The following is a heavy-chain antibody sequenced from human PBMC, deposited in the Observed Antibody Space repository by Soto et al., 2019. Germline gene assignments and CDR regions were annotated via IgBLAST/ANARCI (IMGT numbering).Heavy chain of an antibody. CDR2: ISGSGGST. J-gene: IGHJ5*02. V-gene: IGHV3-23*01. CDR3: ARADYDFWSGYPNWFDP. CDR1: GFTFSSYA. D-gene: IGHD3-3*01. Sequence: PGGSLRLSCAASGFTFSSYAMSWVRQAPGKGLEWVSAISGSGGSTYYADSVKGRFTISRDNSKNTLYLQMNSLRAEDTAVYYCARADYDFWSGYPNWFDPWGQGTLVTVSS.